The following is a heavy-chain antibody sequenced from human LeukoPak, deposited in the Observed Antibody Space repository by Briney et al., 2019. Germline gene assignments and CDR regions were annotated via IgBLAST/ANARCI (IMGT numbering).Heavy chain of an antibody. CDR1: GYSISSGYY. D-gene: IGHD1-14*01. CDR3: ARLNLYDAFDI. V-gene: IGHV4-38-2*02. J-gene: IGHJ3*02. Sequence: SETLSLTCTVSGYSISSGYYWGWIRQPPGKGLEWIGSIYHSGSTYYSPSLKSRVTISVDTSKNQFSLKLSSVTAADTAVYYCARLNLYDAFDIWGQGTMVTVSS. CDR2: IYHSGST.